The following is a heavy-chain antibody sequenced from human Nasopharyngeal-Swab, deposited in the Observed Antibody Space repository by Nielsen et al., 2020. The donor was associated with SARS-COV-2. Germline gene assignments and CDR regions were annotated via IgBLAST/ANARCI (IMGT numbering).Heavy chain of an antibody. J-gene: IGHJ6*02. CDR1: GGSISSGGYY. CDR2: IYYSGST. D-gene: IGHD4-17*01. V-gene: IGHV4-31*03. CDR3: ARDRVNTVTTVEPPFWKGYYYYGMDV. Sequence: SETLSLTCTVSGGSISSGGYYWSWIRQHPGKGLEWIGYIYYSGSTYYNPSLKSRVTISVDTSKNQFSLKLSSVTAADTAVYYCARDRVNTVTTVEPPFWKGYYYYGMDVWGQGTTVTVSS.